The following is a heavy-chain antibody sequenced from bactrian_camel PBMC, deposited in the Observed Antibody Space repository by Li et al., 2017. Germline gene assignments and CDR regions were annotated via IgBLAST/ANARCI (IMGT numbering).Heavy chain of an antibody. V-gene: IGHV3S63*01. D-gene: IGHD6*01. J-gene: IGHJ4*01. CDR3: KIDGSPYGGVCQLLAY. CDR2: IRRDGDE. Sequence: QVQLVESGGGSVQAGGSPRLSCALSGYTSNLHCMGWFRQAPGKAREGIAGIRRDGDEYYAGSVKGRFTISQDNAKNTVYLQMNSLKPEDTAMYYCKIDGSPYGGVCQLLAYSGQGTQVTVS. CDR1: GYTSNLHC.